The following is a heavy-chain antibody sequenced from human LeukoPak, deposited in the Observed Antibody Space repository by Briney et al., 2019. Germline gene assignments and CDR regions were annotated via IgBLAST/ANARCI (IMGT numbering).Heavy chain of an antibody. CDR2: ISSSSSTI. CDR1: GFTFSNAW. V-gene: IGHV3-48*01. Sequence: GGSLRLSCAASGFTFSNAWMSWVRQAPGKGLEWVSYISSSSSTIYYADSVKGRFTISRDNAKNSLYLQMNSLRAEDTAVYYCARTYYGSGSYYLDWGQGTLVTVSS. D-gene: IGHD3-10*01. J-gene: IGHJ4*02. CDR3: ARTYYGSGSYYLD.